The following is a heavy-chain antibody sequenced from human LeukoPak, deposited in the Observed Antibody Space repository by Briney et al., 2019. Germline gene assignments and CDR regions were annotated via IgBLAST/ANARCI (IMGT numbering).Heavy chain of an antibody. CDR3: ARDQYGSSNWFDP. D-gene: IGHD6-6*01. Sequence: SVKVTCKASGGTFSSYAISWVRQAPGQGLEWMGRIIPILGIANYAQKFQGRVTITADKSTSTAYMELSSLRSEDTAVYYCARDQYGSSNWFDPWGQGTLVTVSS. CDR1: GGTFSSYA. V-gene: IGHV1-69*04. J-gene: IGHJ5*02. CDR2: IIPILGIA.